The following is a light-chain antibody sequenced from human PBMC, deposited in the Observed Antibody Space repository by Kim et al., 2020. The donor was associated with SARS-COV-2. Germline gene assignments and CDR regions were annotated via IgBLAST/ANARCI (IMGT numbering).Light chain of an antibody. CDR3: QHYGTSPMYT. Sequence: SPGERATLSCRTSQSVSITYIAWYQQSPGRSPRLLVYGASTRATGIPDRFRGGGSGTDFSLTISRLEPEDFAVYYCQHYGTSPMYTFGPGTKLEI. CDR2: GAS. CDR1: QSVSITY. J-gene: IGKJ2*01. V-gene: IGKV3-20*01.